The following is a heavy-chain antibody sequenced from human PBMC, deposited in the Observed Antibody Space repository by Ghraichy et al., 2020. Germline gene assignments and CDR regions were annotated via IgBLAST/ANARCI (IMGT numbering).Heavy chain of an antibody. CDR3: ARDGRYSSSWYDGYFDP. J-gene: IGHJ2*01. CDR2: IYYSGST. Sequence: SETLSLTCTVSGGSISSGDYYWSWIRQPPGKGLEWIGYIYYSGSTYYNPSLKSRVTISVDTSKNQFSLKLSSVTAADTAVYYCARDGRYSSSWYDGYFDPWGRGTLVTVSS. D-gene: IGHD6-13*01. CDR1: GGSISSGDYY. V-gene: IGHV4-30-4*01.